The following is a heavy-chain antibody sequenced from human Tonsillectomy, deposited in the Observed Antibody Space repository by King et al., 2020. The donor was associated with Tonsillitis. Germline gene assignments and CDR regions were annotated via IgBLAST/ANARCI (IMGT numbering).Heavy chain of an antibody. Sequence: EVQLVESGGGLVQPGGSLRLSCAASAFTFNIYAMTWVRQAPGKGLEWVSTISGSGASTYYSDSVKGRFTISRDNSKNTLYLRMNSLRAEDTAIYYCAKEADGDFSFGYWGQRTLVTVSS. CDR1: AFTFNIYA. CDR3: AKEADGDFSFGY. J-gene: IGHJ4*02. CDR2: ISGSGAST. V-gene: IGHV3-23*04. D-gene: IGHD4-17*01.